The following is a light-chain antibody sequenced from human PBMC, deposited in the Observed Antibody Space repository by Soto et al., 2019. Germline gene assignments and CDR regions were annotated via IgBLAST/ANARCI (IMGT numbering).Light chain of an antibody. J-gene: IGLJ1*01. Sequence: QSVLTQPPSVSAAPGQKVTISCSGSSFNVEHNYVSWYQQFPGTAPKLLIYDNNQRPSGIPDRFSGSKSGTSATLAITGLQTGDEADYYCGTWDSSLTAGVFGTGTKLTVL. CDR1: SFNVEHNY. V-gene: IGLV1-51*01. CDR2: DNN. CDR3: GTWDSSLTAGV.